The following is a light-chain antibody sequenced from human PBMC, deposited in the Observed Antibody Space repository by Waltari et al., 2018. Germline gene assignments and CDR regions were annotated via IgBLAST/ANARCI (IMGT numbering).Light chain of an antibody. J-gene: IGKJ2*01. CDR2: VAS. Sequence: ETVMTQSPATLSVSPGGRATLSGRASQSLGTNLAWYQQKPGQAPRLLIYVASSRATGVPARFSGSGSGTDFTITISSLQSEDFVVYYCQQYNNWPLYTFGQGTKLEI. CDR1: QSLGTN. V-gene: IGKV3-15*01. CDR3: QQYNNWPLYT.